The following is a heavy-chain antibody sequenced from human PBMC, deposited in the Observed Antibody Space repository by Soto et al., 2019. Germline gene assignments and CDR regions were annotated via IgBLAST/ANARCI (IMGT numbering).Heavy chain of an antibody. D-gene: IGHD3-22*01. CDR2: LSYDGSEK. J-gene: IGHJ6*02. CDR3: ARGQLVNPGYYYGMDI. Sequence: SLRXXXXASXXPFGDYAFHWVRQLPGKVLEWVAVLSYDGSEKYYGDSVKGRFTISRDNAKNMLYLQLSSLRAEDTAVYYCARGQLVNPGYYYGMDIWGQGTTVTVSS. CDR1: XXPFGDYA. V-gene: IGHV3-33*01.